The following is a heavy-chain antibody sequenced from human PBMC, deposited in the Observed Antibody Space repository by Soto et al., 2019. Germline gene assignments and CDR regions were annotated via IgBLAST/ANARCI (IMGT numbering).Heavy chain of an antibody. Sequence: SETLPLTCTVSGGSISSGGYSWSWIRQPPGKGLEWIGYMYHSGSTYYNPSLKSRVTISIDRSNNQFSLKLSSVTAADTAVYYCAIFVNIPLARSAFDSWCPAILVTV. CDR2: MYHSGST. CDR1: GGSISSGGYS. V-gene: IGHV4-30-2*01. J-gene: IGHJ4*02. CDR3: AIFVNIPLARSAFDS. D-gene: IGHD3-3*01.